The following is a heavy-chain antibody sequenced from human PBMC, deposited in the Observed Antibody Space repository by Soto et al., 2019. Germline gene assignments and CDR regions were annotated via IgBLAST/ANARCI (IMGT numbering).Heavy chain of an antibody. Sequence: SETLSLTCTVSGGSISSGDYYWSWIRQPPGKGLEWIGYIYYSGSTYYNPSLKSRVTISVDTSKNQFSLKLSSVTAADTAVYYSASVNYYYDSSGYRGRPYYFDYWGQGNLVTVSS. CDR3: ASVNYYYDSSGYRGRPYYFDY. CDR2: IYYSGST. D-gene: IGHD3-22*01. CDR1: GGSISSGDYY. J-gene: IGHJ4*02. V-gene: IGHV4-30-4*01.